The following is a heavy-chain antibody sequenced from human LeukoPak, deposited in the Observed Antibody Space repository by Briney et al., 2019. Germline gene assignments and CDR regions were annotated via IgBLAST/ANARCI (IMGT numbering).Heavy chain of an antibody. CDR3: ARDPENYDSSGYYYEPDY. Sequence: PGGSLRLSCAASGFTFSSYSMNWVRQAPGKGLEWVSSISSSSSYIYYAGSVKGRFTISRDNAKNSLYLQMNSLRAEDTAVYYCARDPENYDSSGYYYEPDYWGQGTLVTVSS. J-gene: IGHJ4*02. V-gene: IGHV3-21*01. CDR1: GFTFSSYS. CDR2: ISSSSSYI. D-gene: IGHD3-22*01.